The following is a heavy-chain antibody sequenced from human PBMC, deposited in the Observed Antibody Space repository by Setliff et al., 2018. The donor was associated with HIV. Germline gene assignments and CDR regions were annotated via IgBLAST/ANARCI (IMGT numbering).Heavy chain of an antibody. J-gene: IGHJ3*02. CDR3: ARAQGIFGVVTVPDAFDI. V-gene: IGHV1-69*06. Sequence: SVKVSCKASGGTLSTYSIGWVRQAPGLGLEWMGRIILISGTTKYAQKFQGRVTITADKSTSTAYMELSSLRSEDTAVYYCARAQGIFGVVTVPDAFDIWGQGTMVTVSS. CDR2: IILISGTT. D-gene: IGHD3-3*01. CDR1: GGTLSTYS.